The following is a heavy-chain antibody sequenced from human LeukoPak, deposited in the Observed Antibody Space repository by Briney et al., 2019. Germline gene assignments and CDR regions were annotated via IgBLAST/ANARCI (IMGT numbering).Heavy chain of an antibody. J-gene: IGHJ4*02. V-gene: IGHV3-11*01. CDR1: GFTFSDYY. Sequence: GGSLRLSCAASGFTFSDYYMSWIRQAPGKGLEWVSYISSSGSTIYYADSVKGRFTISRDNAKNSLYLQMNSLRAEDTAVYYRARDGDRADIVVVPAAKLDYWGQGTLVTVSS. CDR3: ARDGDRADIVVVPAAKLDY. CDR2: ISSSGSTI. D-gene: IGHD2-2*01.